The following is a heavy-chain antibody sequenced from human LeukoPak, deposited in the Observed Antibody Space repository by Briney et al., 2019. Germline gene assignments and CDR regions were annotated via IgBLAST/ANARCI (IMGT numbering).Heavy chain of an antibody. CDR2: IYHSGST. J-gene: IGHJ4*02. CDR3: ARRDGSGWTFDY. D-gene: IGHD6-19*01. V-gene: IGHV4-38-2*02. CDR1: GYSISSGHF. Sequence: PSETLSLTCTVSGYSISSGHFWGWIRQPPGKGLEWIGSIYHSGSTYYNPSLKSRVTISVDTSKNQFSLKLSSVTAADTAVYYSARRDGSGWTFDYWGQGTLVTVSS.